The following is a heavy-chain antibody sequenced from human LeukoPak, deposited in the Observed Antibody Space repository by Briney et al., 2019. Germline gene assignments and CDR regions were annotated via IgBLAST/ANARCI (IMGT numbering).Heavy chain of an antibody. CDR1: GGTFSSYA. CDR3: AKDSHDAFDI. J-gene: IGHJ3*02. Sequence: ASVKVSCKASGGTFSSYAISWVRQAPGQGLEWMGRIIPIFGTANYAQKFQGRVTITTDESTSTAYMELSSLRSKDTAVYYCAKDSHDAFDIWGQGTMVTVSS. V-gene: IGHV1-69*05. D-gene: IGHD5-18*01. CDR2: IIPIFGTA.